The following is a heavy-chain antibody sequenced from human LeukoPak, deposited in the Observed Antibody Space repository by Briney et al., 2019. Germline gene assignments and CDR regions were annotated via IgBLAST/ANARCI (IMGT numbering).Heavy chain of an antibody. CDR3: AKQEGLLQAYYLDY. CDR1: GFTFSSYA. CDR2: ISGSGGST. V-gene: IGHV3-23*01. Sequence: GGSLRLSCTASGFTFSSYAMSWVRQAPGKGLEWVSAISGSGGSTFYADSVKGLFTISRDNSKNTLFLQMNSLRAEDTAVYYCAKQEGLLQAYYLDYWGQGTLVTVSS. D-gene: IGHD3-22*01. J-gene: IGHJ4*02.